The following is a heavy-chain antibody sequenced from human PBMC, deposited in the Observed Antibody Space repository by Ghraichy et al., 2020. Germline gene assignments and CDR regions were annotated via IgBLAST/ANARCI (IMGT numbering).Heavy chain of an antibody. V-gene: IGHV4-39*01. Sequence: SETLSLTCTVSGGSISSSSYYWGWIRQPPGKGPEWIGSIYYSGSTYYNPSLKSRVTISVDTSKNQFSLKLSSVTAADTAVYYCALDCSSTSCYAGYYYYGMDVWGQGTTVTVSS. CDR3: ALDCSSTSCYAGYYYYGMDV. CDR2: IYYSGST. D-gene: IGHD2-2*01. CDR1: GGSISSSSYY. J-gene: IGHJ6*02.